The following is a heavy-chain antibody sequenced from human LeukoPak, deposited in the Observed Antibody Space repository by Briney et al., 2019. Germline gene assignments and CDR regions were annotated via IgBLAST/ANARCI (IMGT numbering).Heavy chain of an antibody. D-gene: IGHD2-21*02. Sequence: SETLSLTCTVSGGSISSGSYYWSWIRQPAGKGLEWIGRIYNSGSTNYNPSLKSRVTISVDTSKNQFSLNLRFVTAADTAVYYCARDAAYCGGDCPPNYYYYYMDVWGKGTTVTISS. CDR2: IYNSGST. CDR1: GGSISSGSYY. V-gene: IGHV4-61*02. J-gene: IGHJ6*03. CDR3: ARDAAYCGGDCPPNYYYYYMDV.